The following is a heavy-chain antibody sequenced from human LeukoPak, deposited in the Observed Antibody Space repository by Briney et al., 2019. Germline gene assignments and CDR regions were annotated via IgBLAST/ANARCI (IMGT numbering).Heavy chain of an antibody. J-gene: IGHJ4*02. CDR1: GFTASSSY. Sequence: GGSLRLSRAASGFTASSSYMSWVRQAPGKGLEWVSVIYSGGSTYYADSVKGRFTISRDNSKNTLYLQMNSLRVEDTAVYYCARVGIASAGLYYFDDWGQGTLVIVSS. CDR2: IYSGGST. V-gene: IGHV3-66*02. D-gene: IGHD6-13*01. CDR3: ARVGIASAGLYYFDD.